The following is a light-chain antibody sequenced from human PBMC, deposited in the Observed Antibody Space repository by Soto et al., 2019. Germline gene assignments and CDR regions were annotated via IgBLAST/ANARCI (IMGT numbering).Light chain of an antibody. J-gene: IGKJ1*01. V-gene: IGKV1-5*03. CDR3: QQYNGHSWT. Sequence: DIQMTQSPSTLSASVGAIVNITGRASQSVSTWLAWFQQKPGKAPKVLIYKASNLETGVPSRFSGSGSGTEFTLTISSLQPDDFATYYCQQYNGHSWTCGKGNKGAIK. CDR1: QSVSTW. CDR2: KAS.